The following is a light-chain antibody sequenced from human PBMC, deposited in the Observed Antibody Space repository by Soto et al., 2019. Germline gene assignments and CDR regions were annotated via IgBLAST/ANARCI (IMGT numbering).Light chain of an antibody. J-gene: IGLJ1*01. CDR1: SSVVGGYDY. CDR2: DVT. CDR3: TSYTSSSTYV. Sequence: QSVLTQPASVSGSPGQSITVSCTGTSSVVGGYDYVSWYQQHPGNAPKLLISDVTNRPSGVSNRFSGSKSGNTASLTISLLQTEDEADYYCTSYTSSSTYVFGTGTKVTVL. V-gene: IGLV2-14*01.